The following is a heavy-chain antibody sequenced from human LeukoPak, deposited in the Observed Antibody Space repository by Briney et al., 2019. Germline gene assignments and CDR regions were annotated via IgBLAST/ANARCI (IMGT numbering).Heavy chain of an antibody. V-gene: IGHV4-59*01. CDR3: ARDAPRGLWFGESSAFDT. J-gene: IGHJ3*02. D-gene: IGHD3-10*01. CDR2: IYYSGST. Sequence: TASETLSLTCTVSGGSISSYYWSWIRQPPGKGLEWIGYIYYSGSTNYNPSLKSRVTISVDTSKNQFSLKLSSVTAADTAVYYCARDAPRGLWFGESSAFDTWGQGTMVTVSS. CDR1: GGSISSYY.